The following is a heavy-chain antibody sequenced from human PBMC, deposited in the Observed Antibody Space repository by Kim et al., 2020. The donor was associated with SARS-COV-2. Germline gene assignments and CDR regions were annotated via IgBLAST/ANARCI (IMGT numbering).Heavy chain of an antibody. CDR3: ARGAEDYYDSSGYYYYGMDG. J-gene: IGHJ6*02. CDR1: GFTFSSYG. V-gene: IGHV3-33*08. Sequence: GGSLRLSCAASGFTFSSYGMHWVRQAPGKGLEWVAVIWYDGSNKYYADSVKGRFTISRDNSKNTLYLQMNSLRAEDTAVYYCARGAEDYYDSSGYYYYGMDGWGQGTTVTVSS. CDR2: IWYDGSNK. D-gene: IGHD3-22*01.